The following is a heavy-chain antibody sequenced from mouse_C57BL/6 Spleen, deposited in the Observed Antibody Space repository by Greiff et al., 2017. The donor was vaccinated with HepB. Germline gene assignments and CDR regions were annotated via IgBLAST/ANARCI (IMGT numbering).Heavy chain of an antibody. CDR2: IHPNSGST. J-gene: IGHJ1*03. Sequence: VQLQQPGAELVKPGASVKLSCKASGYTFTSYWMRWVKQRPGQGLEWIGMIHPNSGSTDYNEKFKSKATLTVDKSSSTAYMQLSSLTSEDSAVYDCALYYGSRWYFDVWGTGTTVTVSS. D-gene: IGHD1-1*01. CDR1: GYTFTSYW. CDR3: ALYYGSRWYFDV. V-gene: IGHV1-64*01.